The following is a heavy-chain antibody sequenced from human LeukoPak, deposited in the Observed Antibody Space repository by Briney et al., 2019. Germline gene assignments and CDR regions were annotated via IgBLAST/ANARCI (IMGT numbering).Heavy chain of an antibody. V-gene: IGHV3-48*04. CDR2: ISSSSSTI. CDR1: GFTFSSYS. Sequence: AGGSLRLSCAASGFTFSSYSMNWVRQAPGRGLEWVSYISSSSSTIYYADSVKGRFTISRDNAKNSLYLQMNSLRAEDTAVYYCARGLKHWGQGTLVTVSS. CDR3: ARGLKH. J-gene: IGHJ1*01. D-gene: IGHD3-16*01.